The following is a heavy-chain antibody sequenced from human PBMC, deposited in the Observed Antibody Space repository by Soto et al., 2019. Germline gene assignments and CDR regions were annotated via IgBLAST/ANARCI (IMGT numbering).Heavy chain of an antibody. V-gene: IGHV3-30*18. D-gene: IGHD3-16*02. Sequence: QVQLVESGGGVVQPGRSLRLSYAASSFTFSSYAMHWVRQAPGKGLEWVAVISYDGSDKYYADSVKGRFTISRDNSKNTLNLQMNSLRADDTAVYYCAKALGELSPESYDYWGQGTLITVSS. CDR2: ISYDGSDK. CDR3: AKALGELSPESYDY. J-gene: IGHJ4*02. CDR1: SFTFSSYA.